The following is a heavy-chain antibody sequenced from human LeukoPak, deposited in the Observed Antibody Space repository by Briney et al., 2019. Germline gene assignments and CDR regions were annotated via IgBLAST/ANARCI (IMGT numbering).Heavy chain of an antibody. Sequence: SETLSLTCAVYGGSFSGYYWSWIRQPPGKGLEWIGEINHSGSTNYNPSLKSRVTISVDTSKNQFSLKLSSVTAADTAVYYCASIIAAAGSFAYWGQGPLVTVSS. D-gene: IGHD6-13*01. CDR2: INHSGST. V-gene: IGHV4-34*01. CDR1: GGSFSGYY. J-gene: IGHJ4*02. CDR3: ASIIAAAGSFAY.